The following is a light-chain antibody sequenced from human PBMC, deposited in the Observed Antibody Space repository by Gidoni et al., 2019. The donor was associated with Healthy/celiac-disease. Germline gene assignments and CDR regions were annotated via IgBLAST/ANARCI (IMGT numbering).Light chain of an antibody. Sequence: DIQMTQSPSSLSASVGDRVTIPCRASQGISNYVAWYQQKPGKVPKLMIYAASTLQSGFPSRFSGSGSGTDLTLTISSLKPEDVATYYCQKYNSAPATFGQGTKVEIK. CDR1: QGISNY. J-gene: IGKJ1*01. V-gene: IGKV1-27*01. CDR3: QKYNSAPAT. CDR2: AAS.